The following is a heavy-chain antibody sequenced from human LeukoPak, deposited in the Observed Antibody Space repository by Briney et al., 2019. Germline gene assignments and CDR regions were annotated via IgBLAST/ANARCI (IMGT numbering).Heavy chain of an antibody. V-gene: IGHV1-2*02. CDR3: ARSGYYGSGSFTF. Sequence: GASVKVSCKASGYTFTSYGISWVRQAPGQGLEWMGWINPNSGGTNYAQKFQGRVTMTRDTSISTAYMELSRLRSDDTAVYYCARSGYYGSGSFTFWGQGTLVTVSS. CDR1: GYTFTSYG. J-gene: IGHJ4*02. D-gene: IGHD3-10*01. CDR2: INPNSGGT.